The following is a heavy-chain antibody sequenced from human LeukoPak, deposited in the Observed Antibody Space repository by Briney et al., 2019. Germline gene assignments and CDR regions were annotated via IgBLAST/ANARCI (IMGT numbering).Heavy chain of an antibody. D-gene: IGHD2-2*01. J-gene: IGHJ4*02. CDR3: AVPAAMSDFDY. CDR1: GGSFSGYY. Sequence: SETPSLTCAVYGGSFSGYYWSWIRQPPGKGLEWIGEINHSGSTNYNPSLKSRVTISVDTSKNQFSLKLSSVTAADTAVYYCAVPAAMSDFDYWGQGTLVTVSS. V-gene: IGHV4-34*01. CDR2: INHSGST.